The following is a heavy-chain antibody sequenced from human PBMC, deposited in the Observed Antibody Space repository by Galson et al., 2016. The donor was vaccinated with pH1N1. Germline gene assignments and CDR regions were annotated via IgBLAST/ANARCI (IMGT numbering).Heavy chain of an antibody. CDR1: GVTVSNNY. CDR2: IYSGGDT. J-gene: IGHJ5*02. Sequence: SLRLSCAASGVTVSNNYMSWVRQAPGKGLEWVSCIYSGGDTYYADSVKGRFTVSRDSSKNTVYLQMNSLRAEDTAVCYCARDTGAWGQGTLVTVSS. CDR3: ARDTGA. D-gene: IGHD7-27*01. V-gene: IGHV3-53*01.